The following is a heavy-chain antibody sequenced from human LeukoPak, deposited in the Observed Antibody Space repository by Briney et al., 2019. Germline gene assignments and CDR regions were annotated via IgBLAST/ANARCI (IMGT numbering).Heavy chain of an antibody. CDR2: ISGSGGST. J-gene: IGHJ4*02. Sequence: GGSLRLPCAASGFTFSSYAMSWVRQAPGKGLEWVSAISGSGGSTYYADSVKGRFTISRDNSKNTLYLQMNSLRAEDTAVYYCAKMGGDYGGLDYWGQGTLVTVSS. CDR3: AKMGGDYGGLDY. D-gene: IGHD4-17*01. V-gene: IGHV3-23*01. CDR1: GFTFSSYA.